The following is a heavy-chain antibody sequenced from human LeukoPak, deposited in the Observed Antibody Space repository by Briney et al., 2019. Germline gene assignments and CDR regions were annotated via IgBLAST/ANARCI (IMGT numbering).Heavy chain of an antibody. D-gene: IGHD3-10*01. CDR3: ARPNYYGSESYSFDY. V-gene: IGHV1-46*01. CDR2: INPSGGST. J-gene: IGHJ4*02. CDR1: AYTFTTYF. Sequence: ASVKVSCKASAYTFTTYFIHWMRQARGQGLEWMGVINPSGGSTSYAQNFQGRLTITRDTSTSTVYMELSSLRSEDTALYYCARPNYYGSESYSFDYWGQGTLVTVSS.